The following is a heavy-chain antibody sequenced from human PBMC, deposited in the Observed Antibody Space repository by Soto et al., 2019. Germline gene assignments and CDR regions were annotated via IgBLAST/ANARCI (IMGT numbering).Heavy chain of an antibody. CDR1: GYTFTNYH. J-gene: IGHJ6*02. CDR2: INPSGGST. Sequence: ASVKVSCKASGYTFTNYHMHWVRQAPGQGFEWMGIINPSGGSTTYAQKFQGRVAMTRDTSTSTVYMELSSLRSEDTAVYYCARESGAYYDSSGFYPPPRDYNYGMDVWGQGTTVTVS. V-gene: IGHV1-46*03. D-gene: IGHD3-22*01. CDR3: ARESGAYYDSSGFYPPPRDYNYGMDV.